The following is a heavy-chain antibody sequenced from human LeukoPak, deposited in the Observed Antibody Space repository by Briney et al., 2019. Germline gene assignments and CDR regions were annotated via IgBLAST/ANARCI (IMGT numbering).Heavy chain of an antibody. CDR3: ARDSMGYYYGSGSYSYGMDV. CDR1: GGSISSYY. Sequence: SQTLSLTCTVSGGSISSYYWSWIRQPPGKGLEWIGYIYYSGSTNYNPSLKSRVTISVDTSKNQFSLKLSSVTAADTAVYYCARDSMGYYYGSGSYSYGMDVWGQGTTVTVSS. J-gene: IGHJ6*02. V-gene: IGHV4-59*01. D-gene: IGHD3-10*01. CDR2: IYYSGST.